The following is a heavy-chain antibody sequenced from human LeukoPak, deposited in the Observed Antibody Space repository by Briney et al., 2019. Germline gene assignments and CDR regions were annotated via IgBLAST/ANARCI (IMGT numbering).Heavy chain of an antibody. V-gene: IGHV3-23*01. Sequence: QPGGSLRLSCAASGFSFSTYDMNWVRQAPGKGLEWVSVISVSGGSTYYADSVKGRFTISRDNSKNTLYLQMNSLRAEDTAVYYRAKALVDYGYYWGQGTLVTVSS. CDR2: ISVSGGST. J-gene: IGHJ4*02. CDR3: AKALVDYGYY. D-gene: IGHD4-17*01. CDR1: GFSFSTYD.